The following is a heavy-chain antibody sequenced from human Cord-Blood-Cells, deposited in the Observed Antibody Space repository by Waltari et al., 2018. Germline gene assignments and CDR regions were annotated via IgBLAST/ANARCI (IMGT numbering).Heavy chain of an antibody. CDR3: VRVVRGPYYYYGMDV. Sequence: QVQLVQSGAEVKKPGASVKVSCKASGYTFTGYYMHWVRQAPGQGLEWRGWINPNSGGTNYAQKFQGRVTMTRDTSISTAYMELSRLRSDDTAVYYCVRVVRGPYYYYGMDVWGQGTTVTVSS. CDR1: GYTFTGYY. D-gene: IGHD3-10*01. J-gene: IGHJ6*02. V-gene: IGHV1-2*02. CDR2: INPNSGGT.